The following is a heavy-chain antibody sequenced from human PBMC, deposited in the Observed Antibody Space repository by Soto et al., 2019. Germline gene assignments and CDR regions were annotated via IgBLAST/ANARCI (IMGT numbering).Heavy chain of an antibody. J-gene: IGHJ4*02. D-gene: IGHD3-3*01. Sequence: SGPTLVNPTQTFTLTCPFSGFSLKTSVVGLGWIRQPPGKALEWLALIYWYDDKRYSPSPKSRLTITKDTSKDQVDLTMTSMDPMDTATYDCAHAVTIFGYSYXGQGTLVTV. V-gene: IGHV2-5*01. CDR2: IYWYDDK. CDR3: AHAVTIFGYSY. CDR1: GFSLKTSVVG.